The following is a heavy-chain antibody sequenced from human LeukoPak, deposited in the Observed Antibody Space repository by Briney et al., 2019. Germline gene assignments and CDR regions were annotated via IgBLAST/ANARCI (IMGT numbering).Heavy chain of an antibody. CDR2: MNPNSGNT. CDR1: GYTFTSYD. V-gene: IGHV1-8*01. CDR3: ATVRVSYSSSWTPGS. J-gene: IGHJ5*02. Sequence: ASVKVSCKASGYTFTSYDINWVRQATGQGLEWMGWMNPNSGNTGYAQKFQGRVTMTRNTSISTAYMELSSLRSEDTAVYYCATVRVSYSSSWTPGSWGQGTLVTVSS. D-gene: IGHD6-13*01.